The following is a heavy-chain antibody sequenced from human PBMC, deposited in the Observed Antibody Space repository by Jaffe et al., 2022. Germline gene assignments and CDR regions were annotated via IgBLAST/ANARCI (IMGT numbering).Heavy chain of an antibody. CDR1: GYSISSGYY. Sequence: QVQLQESGPGLVKPSETLSLTCAVSGYSISSGYYWGWIRQPPGKGLEWIGSIYHSGSTYYNPSLKSRVTISVDTSKNQFSLKLSSVTAADTAVYYCARGNVLLWFGELSGWFDYWGQGTLVTVSS. CDR3: ARGNVLLWFGELSGWFDY. D-gene: IGHD3-10*01. V-gene: IGHV4-38-2*01. CDR2: IYHSGST. J-gene: IGHJ4*02.